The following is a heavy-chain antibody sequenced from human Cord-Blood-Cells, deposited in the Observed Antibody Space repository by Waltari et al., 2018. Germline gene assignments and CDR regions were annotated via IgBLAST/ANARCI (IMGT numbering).Heavy chain of an antibody. D-gene: IGHD6-13*01. J-gene: IGHJ3*02. CDR3: ARDIAAAGTFAFDI. CDR2: IDWDDDK. CDR1: GFSLSTRGMR. Sequence: QVTLKESGPALVKPTQTLPLTCTFSGFSLSTRGMRVSWIRKPPGKALEWLARIDWDDDKFYSTSLKTRLTISKDTSKNQVVLTMTNMDPVDTATYYCARDIAAAGTFAFDIWGQGTMVTVSS. V-gene: IGHV2-70*04.